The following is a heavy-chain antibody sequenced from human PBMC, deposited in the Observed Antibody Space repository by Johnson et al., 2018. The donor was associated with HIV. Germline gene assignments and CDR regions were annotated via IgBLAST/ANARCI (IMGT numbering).Heavy chain of an antibody. D-gene: IGHD2/OR15-2a*01. Sequence: VQLVESGGGVVQRGGSLRVSCAASGFTFSSYGLSWVRQAPGKGLEWVSAISGSGGSTFYADTMKGRFTISRDNSKSTLYLPMNSLRAEDTAVYCCARGGYYLGDGFDIWGQGTMVTVSS. CDR2: ISGSGGST. V-gene: IGHV3-23*04. J-gene: IGHJ3*02. CDR3: ARGGYYLGDGFDI. CDR1: GFTFSSYG.